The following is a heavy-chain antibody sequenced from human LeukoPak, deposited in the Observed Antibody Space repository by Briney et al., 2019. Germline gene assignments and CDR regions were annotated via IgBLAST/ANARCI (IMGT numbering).Heavy chain of an antibody. D-gene: IGHD3-10*01. J-gene: IGHJ6*03. CDR2: ISSGGTTI. CDR1: GFTFGDYV. Sequence: GGSLRLSCTASGFTFGDYVMSWVRQAPGKGLEWVSYISSGGTTIYYADSVKGRFTISRDNAKNSLYLQMNSLRAEDTAVYYCAGNYYDSGSYFPYYYYMDVWGKGTTVTISS. CDR3: AGNYYDSGSYFPYYYYMDV. V-gene: IGHV3-48*03.